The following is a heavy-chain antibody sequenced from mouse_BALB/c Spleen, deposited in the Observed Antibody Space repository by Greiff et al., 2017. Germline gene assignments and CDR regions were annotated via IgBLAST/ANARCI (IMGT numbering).Heavy chain of an antibody. CDR1: GFSLTSYG. CDR3: ARDPGYGKAWFAY. Sequence: VMLVESGPGLVAPSQSLSITCTVSGFSLTSYGVHWVRQPPGKGLEWLGVIWAGGSTNYNSALMSRLSISKDNSKSQVFLKMNSLQTDDTAMYYCARDPGYGKAWFAYWGQGTLVTVSA. CDR2: IWAGGST. J-gene: IGHJ3*01. V-gene: IGHV2-9*02. D-gene: IGHD2-1*01.